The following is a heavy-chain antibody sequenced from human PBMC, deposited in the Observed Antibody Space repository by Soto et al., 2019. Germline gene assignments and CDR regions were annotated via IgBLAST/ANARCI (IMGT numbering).Heavy chain of an antibody. CDR3: ARDKSRTGYSSGWYESEGIPH. CDR2: IIPIFGTA. Sequence: GASVKVSCKASGGTFNSYAISWVRQAPGQGLEWMGGIIPIFGTANYAQKFQGRVTITADESTSTAYMELSSLRSEDTAVYYCARDKSRTGYSSGWYESEGIPHWGQGTLVTVSS. D-gene: IGHD6-19*01. V-gene: IGHV1-69*13. J-gene: IGHJ1*01. CDR1: GGTFNSYA.